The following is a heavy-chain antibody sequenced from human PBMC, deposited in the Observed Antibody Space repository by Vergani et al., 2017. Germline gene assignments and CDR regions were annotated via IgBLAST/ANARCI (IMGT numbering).Heavy chain of an antibody. J-gene: IGHJ5*02. CDR2: IYTSGST. V-gene: IGHV4-61*02. CDR3: ARSLPPLDWFDP. D-gene: IGHD3-16*02. Sequence: QVQLQESGPGLVKPSQTLSLTCTVSGGSISSRSYYWSWIRQPAGKGLEWIGRIYTSGSTNYNPSLKSRVTISVDPSKNQFSLKLSSVTAADTAVYYCARSLPPLDWFDPWGQGTLVTVSS. CDR1: GGSISSRSYY.